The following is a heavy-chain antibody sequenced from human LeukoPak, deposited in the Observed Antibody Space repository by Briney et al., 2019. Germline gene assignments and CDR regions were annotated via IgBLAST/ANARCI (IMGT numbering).Heavy chain of an antibody. D-gene: IGHD3-22*01. V-gene: IGHV3-74*01. CDR2: INSDGSST. CDR3: ARAAGYYDSREFDY. Sequence: PSGGSLRLSCAASGFTFSSYWMHRVRQAPGKGLVWVSRINSDGSSTSYADSVKGRFTISRDNAKNTLYLQMNSLRAEDTAVYYCARAAGYYDSREFDYWGQGTLVTVSS. J-gene: IGHJ4*02. CDR1: GFTFSSYW.